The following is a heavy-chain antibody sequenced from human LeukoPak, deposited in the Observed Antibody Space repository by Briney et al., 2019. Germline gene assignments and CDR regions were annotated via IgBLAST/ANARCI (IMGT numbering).Heavy chain of an antibody. Sequence: GGSLRLSCAASGFTFSSYAMTWVRQAPGKGLEWVSSIRGSGDSTYYADSVKGRFTISRDNSKSTLFLQMNSLRVEDTAVYYCAKKPLPFRFGAFYFLGQGTMVTVSS. D-gene: IGHD3-3*01. V-gene: IGHV3-23*01. CDR2: IRGSGDST. CDR3: AKKPLPFRFGAFYF. J-gene: IGHJ3*01. CDR1: GFTFSSYA.